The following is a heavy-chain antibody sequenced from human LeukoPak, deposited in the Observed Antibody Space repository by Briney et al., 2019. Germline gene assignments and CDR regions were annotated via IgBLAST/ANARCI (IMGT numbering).Heavy chain of an antibody. CDR1: GYGFTTYW. CDR2: IYPRDSDT. Sequence: GESLKISCRGSGYGFTTYWIGWVRQLPGKGLEWMGIIYPRDSDTRYSPSFQGQVTISADKSITTAYLQWSSLKASDTAMYYCARRHLSARAFDIWGQGTMVTVSS. V-gene: IGHV5-51*01. D-gene: IGHD3-16*01. J-gene: IGHJ3*02. CDR3: ARRHLSARAFDI.